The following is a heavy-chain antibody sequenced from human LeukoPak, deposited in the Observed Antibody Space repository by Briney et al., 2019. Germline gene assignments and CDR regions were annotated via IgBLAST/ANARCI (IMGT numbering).Heavy chain of an antibody. Sequence: GGSLRLSCAASGFTFSSYEMNWVRQAPGKGLEWVSYISSSGSTIYYADSVKGRFTISRDNAKNSLYLQMNSLRAEDTAVYYCARVPSLGLEAYFYGLDYWGQGTLVTVSS. D-gene: IGHD1-1*01. CDR3: ARVPSLGLEAYFYGLDY. CDR1: GFTFSSYE. J-gene: IGHJ4*02. V-gene: IGHV3-48*03. CDR2: ISSSGSTI.